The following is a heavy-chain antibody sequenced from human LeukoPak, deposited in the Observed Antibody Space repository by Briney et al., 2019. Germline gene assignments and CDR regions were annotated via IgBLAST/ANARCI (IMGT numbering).Heavy chain of an antibody. D-gene: IGHD2-2*01. CDR2: ISGSGDGGSGGIT. CDR3: ARLPAYCSSTACYYDY. V-gene: IGHV3-23*01. J-gene: IGHJ4*02. Sequence: GGSLRLSCAASGFTFSTYAMSWVRQAPGRGLEWVSAISGSGDGGSGGITYYADSVKGRFTISRDNAKNSLFLQMNSLRAEDTAVYYCARLPAYCSSTACYYDYWGQGTLVTVSS. CDR1: GFTFSTYA.